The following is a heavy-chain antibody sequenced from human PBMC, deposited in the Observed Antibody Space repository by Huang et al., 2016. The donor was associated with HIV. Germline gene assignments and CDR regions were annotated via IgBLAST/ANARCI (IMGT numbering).Heavy chain of an antibody. D-gene: IGHD2-2*01. J-gene: IGHJ4*02. CDR2: VYYSGDT. Sequence: QVQLQESGPGLVKPSQTLSLTCSVSGDSISSGGYYWTWIRQSPRTGLEFIGYVYYSGDTYHTPSLRSRVIISRDTSKNQFALTLQSLTAADTAVYYCVRALSRYYFDYWGQGTLVTVSS. CDR3: VRALSRYYFDY. V-gene: IGHV4-30-4*08. CDR1: GDSISSGGYY.